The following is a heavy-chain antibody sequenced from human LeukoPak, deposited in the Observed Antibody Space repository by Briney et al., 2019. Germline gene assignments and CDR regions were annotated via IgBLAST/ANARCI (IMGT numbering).Heavy chain of an antibody. D-gene: IGHD3-22*01. V-gene: IGHV4-59*01. Sequence: PSETLSLTCTVSGDSISGYYWSWIRQPPGKGLEWIGNIYYSGTTNHNPSLKSRVTISVDTSKNQFSLKLNSATAADTAVYYCARAPSDSSGYYPAYFDYWGQGTLVTVSS. CDR1: GDSISGYY. CDR2: IYYSGTT. J-gene: IGHJ4*02. CDR3: ARAPSDSSGYYPAYFDY.